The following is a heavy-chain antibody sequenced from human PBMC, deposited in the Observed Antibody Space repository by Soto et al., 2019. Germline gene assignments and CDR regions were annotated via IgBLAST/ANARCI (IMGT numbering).Heavy chain of an antibody. CDR1: GFTFSSYG. Sequence: QAQLVESGGGVVQPGRSLRLSCAASGFTFSSYGMHWVRQAPGKGLEWVAVIWYDGSNKYYADSVKGRFTISRDNSKNTLYLQMNSLRAEDTAVYYCARSPINRVLDYWGQGTLVTVSS. CDR2: IWYDGSNK. CDR3: ARSPINRVLDY. V-gene: IGHV3-33*01. J-gene: IGHJ4*02.